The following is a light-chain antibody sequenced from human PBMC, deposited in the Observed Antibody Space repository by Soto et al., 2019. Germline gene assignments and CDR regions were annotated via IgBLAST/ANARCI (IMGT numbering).Light chain of an antibody. CDR1: QSVSSY. V-gene: IGKV3-11*01. J-gene: IGKJ2*01. CDR2: DAS. Sequence: EIVLTQSPATLSLSPGERATLSCRASQSVSSYLAWYQQKPGQAPRLLIYDASNRATDIPARFSGSGSGTDFPLTISSLEPEDFAVYYCQQRGNWPRTFGQGTKLGIK. CDR3: QQRGNWPRT.